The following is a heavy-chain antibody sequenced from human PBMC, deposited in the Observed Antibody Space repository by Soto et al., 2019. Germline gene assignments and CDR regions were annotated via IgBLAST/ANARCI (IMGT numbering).Heavy chain of an antibody. Sequence: QITVKESGLTLVKPTETLTLTCTFSGFSLSSIGMGVGWIHQPPGKALEWLALIYWDDDKRYSPSLHSRLTITKDPSKNQVDLTMTNMDPVDTATYYCARLTRGVYDLDRLWEKVDYGGQGAMVTVSS. CDR1: GFSLSSIGMG. CDR2: IYWDDDK. J-gene: IGHJ4*02. D-gene: IGHD5-12*01. CDR3: ARLTRGVYDLDRLWEKVDY. V-gene: IGHV2-5*02.